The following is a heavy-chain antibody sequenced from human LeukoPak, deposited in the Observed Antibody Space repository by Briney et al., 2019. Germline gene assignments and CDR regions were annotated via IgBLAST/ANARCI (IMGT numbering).Heavy chain of an antibody. CDR1: GFTFSSYA. Sequence: PGGSLRLSCAASGFTFSSYAMSWVRQAPGKGLEWVSAISGSGGSTYYADSVKGRFTISRDNSKNTLYLQMNSLRAEDTAVYYCARGTWVPAKSLYGMDVWGQGTTVTVSS. J-gene: IGHJ6*02. CDR2: ISGSGGST. V-gene: IGHV3-23*01. CDR3: ARGTWVPAKSLYGMDV. D-gene: IGHD2-2*01.